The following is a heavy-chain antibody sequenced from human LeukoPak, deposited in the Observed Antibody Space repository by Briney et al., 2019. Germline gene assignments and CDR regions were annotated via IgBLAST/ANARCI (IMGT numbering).Heavy chain of an antibody. CDR1: GGPISSSSYY. Sequence: SETLSLTCTVSGGPISSSSYYWGWIRQPPGKGLEWIGSIYYSGSTYYNPSLKSRVTISVDTSKNQFSLKLSSVTAADTAVYHCASSTTYYDFWSGYYTREGFDYWGQGPLVTVSS. CDR2: IYYSGST. V-gene: IGHV4-39*01. CDR3: ASSTTYYDFWSGYYTREGFDY. D-gene: IGHD3-3*01. J-gene: IGHJ4*02.